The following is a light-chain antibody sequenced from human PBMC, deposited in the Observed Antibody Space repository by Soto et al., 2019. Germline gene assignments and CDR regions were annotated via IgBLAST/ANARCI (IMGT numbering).Light chain of an antibody. J-gene: IGKJ1*01. CDR3: QQYGSSPWT. V-gene: IGKV3-20*01. CDR1: QSASSDF. Sequence: PGERATLSCRASQSASSDFFAWYQQKPGQPPRLLIYGASTRATGIPDRFSGSGSGTDFTLIISRLEPEDIGMYYCQQYGSSPWTFGQGTKVEIK. CDR2: GAS.